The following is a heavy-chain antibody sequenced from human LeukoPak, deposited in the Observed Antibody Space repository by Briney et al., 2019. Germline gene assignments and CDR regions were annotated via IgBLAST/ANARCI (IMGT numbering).Heavy chain of an antibody. CDR3: ASTIFGVVIDYYYYGMDV. D-gene: IGHD3-3*01. Sequence: SVKVSCKASGGTFSSYAISWMRQAPGQGLEWMGRIIPILGIANYAQKFQGRVTITADKSTSTAYMELSSLRSEDTAVYYCASTIFGVVIDYYYYGMDVWGQGTTVTVSS. J-gene: IGHJ6*02. V-gene: IGHV1-69*04. CDR1: GGTFSSYA. CDR2: IIPILGIA.